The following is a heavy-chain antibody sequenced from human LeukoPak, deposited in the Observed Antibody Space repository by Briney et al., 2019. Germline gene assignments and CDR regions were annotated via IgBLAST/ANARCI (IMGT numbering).Heavy chain of an antibody. J-gene: IGHJ6*02. CDR1: GGSIRYYY. CDR3: AREDPQTTVPEGMDV. D-gene: IGHD4-17*01. V-gene: IGHV4-59*01. CDR2: IYYIGTT. Sequence: SETLSLTCTVSGGSIRYYYWSWIRQSPGRGREGIGYIYYIGTTTYNPSLKSRVNISVDTSKNQFSLQLRSVTAADTAVYYCAREDPQTTVPEGMDVWGQGTTVTVSS.